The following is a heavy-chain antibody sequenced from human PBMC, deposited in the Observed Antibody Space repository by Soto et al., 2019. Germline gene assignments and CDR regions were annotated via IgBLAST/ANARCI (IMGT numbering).Heavy chain of an antibody. D-gene: IGHD3-10*01. Sequence: EGSLRLSCAASGFTFSSYAMSWVRQAPGKGLEWVSAISGSGGSTYYADSVKGRFTISRDNSKNTLYLQMNSLRAEDTAVYYCAKGSDYYGSGSLGDYFDYWGQGTLVTVSS. J-gene: IGHJ4*02. V-gene: IGHV3-23*01. CDR3: AKGSDYYGSGSLGDYFDY. CDR2: ISGSGGST. CDR1: GFTFSSYA.